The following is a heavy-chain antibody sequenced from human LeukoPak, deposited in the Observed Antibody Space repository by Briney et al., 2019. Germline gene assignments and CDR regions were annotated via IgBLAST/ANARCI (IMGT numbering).Heavy chain of an antibody. V-gene: IGHV3-23*01. CDR3: AKSNWNYDY. CDR2: ISSSGSGGNT. Sequence: PGGSLRLSCVASGVTLSNYAMSWARQAPGKGLEWVSGISSSGSGGNTYYADSVKGRFTISRDSSRNTLFLHMNTLRAEDTAIYYCAKSNWNYDYWGQGTLVTVSS. D-gene: IGHD1-7*01. J-gene: IGHJ4*02. CDR1: GVTLSNYA.